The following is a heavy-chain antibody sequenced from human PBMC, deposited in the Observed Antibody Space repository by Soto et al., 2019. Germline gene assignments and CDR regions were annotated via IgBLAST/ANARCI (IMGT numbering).Heavy chain of an antibody. CDR2: IYHSGST. J-gene: IGHJ3*02. CDR3: ARVMGGDALDI. D-gene: IGHD1-26*01. Sequence: SETLSLTCAVSGYSISSGYYWGWIRQPPGKGLEWIGSIYHSGSTYYNPSLKSRVTISVDTSKNQFSLKLSSVTAADTAVYYCARVMGGDALDIWGQGTMVTVSS. CDR1: GYSISSGYY. V-gene: IGHV4-38-2*01.